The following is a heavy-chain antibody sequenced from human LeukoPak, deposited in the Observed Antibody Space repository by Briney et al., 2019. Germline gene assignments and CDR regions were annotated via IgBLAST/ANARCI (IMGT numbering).Heavy chain of an antibody. D-gene: IGHD6-13*01. CDR2: INPNSGGT. CDR1: GYTFTGYY. J-gene: IGHJ1*01. V-gene: IGHV1-2*02. Sequence: WASVKVSCKASGYTFTGYYMHWVRQAPGQGLEWMGWINPNSGGTNYAQKFQGRVTMTRDTSISTAYMELSRLRSDDTAVYYCARGYIAAAGTMYFQHWGQGTLVTVSS. CDR3: ARGYIAAAGTMYFQH.